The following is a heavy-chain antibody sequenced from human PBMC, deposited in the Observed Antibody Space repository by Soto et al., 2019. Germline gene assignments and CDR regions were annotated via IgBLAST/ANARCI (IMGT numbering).Heavy chain of an antibody. V-gene: IGHV3-21*01. D-gene: IGHD3-3*01. J-gene: IGHJ4*02. CDR1: GFTFSSYS. CDR3: ARDPRSPLEWLLVRPQFVDY. CDR2: ISSSSSYI. Sequence: AGGSLRLSCAASGFTFSSYSMNWVRQAPGKGLEWVSSISSSSSYIYYADSVKGRFTISRDNAKNSLYLQMNSLRAEDTAVYYCARDPRSPLEWLLVRPQFVDYWGQGTLVTVSS.